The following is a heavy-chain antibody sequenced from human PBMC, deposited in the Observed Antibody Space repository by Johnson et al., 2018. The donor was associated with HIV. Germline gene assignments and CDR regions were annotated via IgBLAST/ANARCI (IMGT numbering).Heavy chain of an antibody. Sequence: VPLVESGGGLIQPGGSLRLSCAASGFTVSSNYMSWVRQAPGTGLEWVSVIYSGGSTYYADSVQGRFTISRDNSKNTLYLQMNSLRAEDTAVYYCASSSPRDAFDIWGQGTMVTVSS. CDR3: ASSSPRDAFDI. CDR2: IYSGGST. CDR1: GFTVSSNY. V-gene: IGHV3-53*01. J-gene: IGHJ3*02.